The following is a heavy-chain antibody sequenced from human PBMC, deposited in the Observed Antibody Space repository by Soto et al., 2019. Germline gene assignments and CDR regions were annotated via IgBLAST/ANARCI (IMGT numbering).Heavy chain of an antibody. D-gene: IGHD4-17*01. CDR2: ISAYSGNT. CDR1: GYTFTTYG. CDR3: ARVVKAGDYGDYGRYYFDY. Sequence: QGQLVQSGAEVKKPGASVKVSCKASGYTFTTYGITWVRQAPGQGLEWRGWISAYSGNTNYAQKLQGRLTVTTDTSTNTAYMDLRSLRSDDTAVYYCARVVKAGDYGDYGRYYFDYWGHGTLVTVSS. J-gene: IGHJ4*01. V-gene: IGHV1-18*04.